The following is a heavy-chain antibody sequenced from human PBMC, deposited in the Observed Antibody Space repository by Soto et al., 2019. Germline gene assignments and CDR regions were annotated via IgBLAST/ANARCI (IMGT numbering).Heavy chain of an antibody. Sequence: QVQLVQSGAEVKKPGASVKVSFKASGYTFINYYIHWVRHAPGQGLEWMGVINPNVGSTVYAQKFQGRATLTRDTSTSTVYVELSSLRSDDTAVYFCVRATAARQRDYSYHYYLHIWGKGTTVTVSS. CDR2: INPNVGST. J-gene: IGHJ6*03. D-gene: IGHD6-6*01. CDR3: VRATAARQRDYSYHYYLHI. V-gene: IGHV1-46*03. CDR1: GYTFINYY.